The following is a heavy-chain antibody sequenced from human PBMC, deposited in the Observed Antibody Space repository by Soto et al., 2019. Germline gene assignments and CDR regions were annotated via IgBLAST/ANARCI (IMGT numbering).Heavy chain of an antibody. CDR3: ASVSAVAFDY. CDR2: ISYDGSNK. V-gene: IGHV3-30-3*01. Sequence: QVQLVESGGGVVQPGRSLRLSCAASGFTFSSYAMHWVRQAPGKGLEWVAVISYDGSNKYYADSVKGRFTISRDNSKNTLYLQMNSLRAEDTAVYYCASVSAVAFDYWGQGTLVTVSS. J-gene: IGHJ4*02. CDR1: GFTFSSYA. D-gene: IGHD6-19*01.